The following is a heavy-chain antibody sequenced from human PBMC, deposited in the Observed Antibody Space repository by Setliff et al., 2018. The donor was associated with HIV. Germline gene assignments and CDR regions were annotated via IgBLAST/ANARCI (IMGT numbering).Heavy chain of an antibody. CDR1: GGSIKSSSDY. V-gene: IGHV4-39*01. Sequence: PSETLSLTCTVSGGSIKSSSDYWGWIRQPPGKGLEWIGTIYYSGSTYYNPSLKSRVTISVDTSKNQFSLKLSSVTAADTTVYYCARHSGLGGNYSPFDYWGPGTLVTVSS. CDR2: IYYSGST. D-gene: IGHD3-22*01. CDR3: ARHSGLGGNYSPFDY. J-gene: IGHJ4*02.